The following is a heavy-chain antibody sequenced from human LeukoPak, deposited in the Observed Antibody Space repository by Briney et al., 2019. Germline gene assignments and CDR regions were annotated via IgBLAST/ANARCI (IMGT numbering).Heavy chain of an antibody. CDR2: VYHSGST. D-gene: IGHD1-26*01. Sequence: SETLSLTCTVSRGSISGRRDYWWAWIRQPPGQGLEWIGSVYHSGSTYSNPSLKSRLTISVDTSKDQFSLNLTSVTAADTAVYYCARQRAGGTWAFDYWGQGTLLTVSS. V-gene: IGHV4-39*01. J-gene: IGHJ4*02. CDR1: RGSISGRRDY. CDR3: ARQRAGGTWAFDY.